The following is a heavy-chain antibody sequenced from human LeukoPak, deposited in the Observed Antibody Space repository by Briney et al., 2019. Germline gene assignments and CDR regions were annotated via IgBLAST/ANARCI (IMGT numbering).Heavy chain of an antibody. D-gene: IGHD7-27*01. V-gene: IGHV3-53*01. CDR1: GFTVSSNY. J-gene: IGHJ6*03. CDR3: ARGPTLGKKSHLVKAPGPYYYMDV. CDR2: IYSGGST. Sequence: GGSLRLSCAASGFTVSSNYMSWVRQAPGKGLEWVSVIYSGGSTYYADSVKGRFTISRDNSKNTLYLQMNSLRAEDTAVYYCARGPTLGKKSHLVKAPGPYYYMDVWGKGTTVTVSS.